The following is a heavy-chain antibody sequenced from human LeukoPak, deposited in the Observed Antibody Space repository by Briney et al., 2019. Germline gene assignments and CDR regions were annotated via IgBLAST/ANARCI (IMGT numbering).Heavy chain of an antibody. CDR2: TYYRSKWYN. CDR3: AREGRAVAGNHFDY. V-gene: IGHV6-1*01. Sequence: KHAQTLSLTCAISGDSVSRNSAAWSWIRQSPSRGLEWLGRTYYRSKWYNDYAVSVKSRITINPDTSKNQFSLQLNSVTPEDTAVYYCAREGRAVAGNHFDYWGQGTLVTVSS. D-gene: IGHD6-19*01. CDR1: GDSVSRNSAA. J-gene: IGHJ4*02.